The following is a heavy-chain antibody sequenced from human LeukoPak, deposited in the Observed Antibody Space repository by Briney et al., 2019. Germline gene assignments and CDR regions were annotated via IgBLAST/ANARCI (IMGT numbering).Heavy chain of an antibody. Sequence: GGSLRLSCAASGFTFSSYGMHWVRQAPGKGLEWVAFIRYDGSIKYYADSVKGRFTISRDNSKNTLYLQTNSLRAEDTAVYYCAKRRGSGSYVPFDYWGQGTLVTVSS. CDR1: GFTFSSYG. CDR2: IRYDGSIK. CDR3: AKRRGSGSYVPFDY. J-gene: IGHJ4*02. V-gene: IGHV3-30*02. D-gene: IGHD1-26*01.